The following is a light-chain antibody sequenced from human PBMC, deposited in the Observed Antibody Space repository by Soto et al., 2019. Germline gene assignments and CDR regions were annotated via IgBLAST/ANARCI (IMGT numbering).Light chain of an antibody. CDR3: NAQAAAGKHV. J-gene: IGLJ1*01. Sequence: QSALTQPPSASGSPGQSVAISCTGSSSDVGHSNFISWYQQHPGKGPKLIIYEISKRPSGVPDRFSGSKSGNTASLSVSGLQVEDEADYFCNAQAAAGKHVFGTGTKLTVL. CDR2: EIS. V-gene: IGLV2-8*01. CDR1: SSDVGHSNF.